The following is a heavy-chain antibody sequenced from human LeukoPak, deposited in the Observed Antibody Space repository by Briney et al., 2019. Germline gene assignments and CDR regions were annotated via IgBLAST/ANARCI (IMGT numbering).Heavy chain of an antibody. CDR3: AGSIAARSRGTGGNWFDP. CDR1: GGTFSSYA. Sequence: SVKVSCKASGGTFSSYAISWVRQAPGQGLEWMGGIIPIFGTANYAQKFQGRVTITTDGSTSTAYMELSSLRSEDTAVYYCAGSIAARSRGTGGNWFDPWGQGTLVTVSS. CDR2: IIPIFGTA. V-gene: IGHV1-69*05. J-gene: IGHJ5*02. D-gene: IGHD6-6*01.